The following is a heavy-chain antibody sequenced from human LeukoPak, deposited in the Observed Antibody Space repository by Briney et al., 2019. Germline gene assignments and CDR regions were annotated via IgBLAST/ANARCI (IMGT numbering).Heavy chain of an antibody. J-gene: IGHJ3*02. CDR2: IIPIYGTE. CDR1: GGTFSNYA. Sequence: GASVKVSCKASGGTFSNYAINWVRQAPGQGLEWMGGIIPIYGTENYAQTFQGRLTITADGSTSTAYLELYSLRSDDTAVYYCAREWADAFDIWGQGTMVIVSS. CDR3: AREWADAFDI. V-gene: IGHV1-69*13. D-gene: IGHD1-26*01.